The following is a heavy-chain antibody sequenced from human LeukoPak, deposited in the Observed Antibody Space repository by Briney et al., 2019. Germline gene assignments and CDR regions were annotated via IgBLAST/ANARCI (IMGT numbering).Heavy chain of an antibody. CDR2: IYYSGST. CDR3: AREVRTIFGVVQKDDY. Sequence: SQTLSLTCTVSGGSISSGDYYWSWIRQPPGKGLEWIGYIYYSGSTYYNPSLKSRVTISVDTSKNQFSLKPSSVTAADTAVYYCAREVRTIFGVVQKDDYWGQGTLVTVSS. CDR1: GGSISSGDYY. D-gene: IGHD3-3*01. V-gene: IGHV4-30-4*08. J-gene: IGHJ4*02.